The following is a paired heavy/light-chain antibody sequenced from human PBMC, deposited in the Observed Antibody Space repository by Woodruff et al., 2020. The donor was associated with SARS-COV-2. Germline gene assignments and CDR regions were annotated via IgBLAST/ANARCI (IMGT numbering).Heavy chain of an antibody. D-gene: IGHD3-10*01. V-gene: IGHV1-2*06. Sequence: QVQLVQSGAEVKKPGASVKVSCKASGYTFSVYYMHWVRQAPGQGLEWMGRINTDSGRTDYAQKFRGRVTLTRDTSISTAYMELSGLTSDDTALYYCAGSIETIGDVKALDYWGQGTLVTVSS. CDR3: AGSIETIGDVKALDY. CDR1: GYTFSVYY. J-gene: IGHJ4*02. CDR2: INTDSGRT.
Light chain of an antibody. V-gene: IGKV1-27*01. J-gene: IGKJ3*01. Sequence: DIQMTQSPSSLSASVGDRVTITCRASQGISNYLAWYQQKPGKVPKLLIYSASTLQSGVPSRFSGSGSGTDFTLTIASLQPDDVATYYCQEYNSASFTFGPGTKVDIK. CDR3: QEYNSASFT. CDR2: SAS. CDR1: QGISNY.